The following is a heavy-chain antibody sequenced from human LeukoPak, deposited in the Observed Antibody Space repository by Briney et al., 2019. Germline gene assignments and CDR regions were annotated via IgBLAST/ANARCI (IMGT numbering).Heavy chain of an antibody. D-gene: IGHD3-22*01. CDR1: GYTFTGYY. J-gene: IGHJ5*02. CDR2: IDPKSCDT. CDR3: ARGPYNYDSSGYYHGWTWFDP. Sequence: ASVKVSCKASGYTFTGYYMNWVRQAPGQGLEWMGWIDPKSCDTDYAQKFQGRFTMTRDTSISTAYMELSRLRSDDTAVYYCARGPYNYDSSGYYHGWTWFDPWGQGTLVTVSS. V-gene: IGHV1-2*02.